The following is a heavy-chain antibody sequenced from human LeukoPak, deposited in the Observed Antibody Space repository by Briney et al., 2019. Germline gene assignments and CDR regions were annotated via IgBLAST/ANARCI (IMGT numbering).Heavy chain of an antibody. CDR1: GFAFSNDW. CDR2: MNEDGSEK. D-gene: IGHD4-11*01. J-gene: IGHJ4*02. Sequence: GGSLRLSCAASGFAFSNDWMSWVRQAPGKGLEWVANMNEDGSEKNYVDSVKGRFTISRDNAQDSLYLQMNSLRAEDTAVYYCARDRGYSNFDYWGQGTLLTVSS. CDR3: ARDRGYSNFDY. V-gene: IGHV3-7*01.